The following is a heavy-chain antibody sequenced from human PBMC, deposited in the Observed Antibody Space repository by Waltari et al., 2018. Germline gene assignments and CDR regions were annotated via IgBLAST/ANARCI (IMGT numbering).Heavy chain of an antibody. Sequence: QVQLQQWGAGLLKPSETLSLTCAVYGGSFSGYYWSWIRQPPGKGLEWIGEINHSGSTNYNPSLKSRVTISVDTSKNQFSLKLSSVTAADTAVYYCARDAMVRGVILYYFDYWGQGTLVTVSS. CDR2: INHSGST. D-gene: IGHD3-10*01. CDR3: ARDAMVRGVILYYFDY. J-gene: IGHJ4*02. V-gene: IGHV4-34*01. CDR1: GGSFSGYY.